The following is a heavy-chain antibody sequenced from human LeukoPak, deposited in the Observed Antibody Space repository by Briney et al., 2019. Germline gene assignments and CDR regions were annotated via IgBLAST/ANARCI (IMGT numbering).Heavy chain of an antibody. CDR1: GFTFSSYA. V-gene: IGHV3-23*01. CDR2: ISGSGGST. D-gene: IGHD3-22*01. Sequence: PGGSLRLSCAASGFTFSSYAMNWVRQAPGKGLEWVSDISGSGGSTHYAGSVKGRFTISRDNSKNTLYLQMNSLRAEDTAVYYCARESPDSSGYYYFDYWGQGTLVTVSS. J-gene: IGHJ4*02. CDR3: ARESPDSSGYYYFDY.